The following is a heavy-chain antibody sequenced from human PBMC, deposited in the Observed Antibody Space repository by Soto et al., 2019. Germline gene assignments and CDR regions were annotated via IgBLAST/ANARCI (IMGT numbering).Heavy chain of an antibody. CDR3: ATSYGGVGYDY. V-gene: IGHV3-74*01. J-gene: IGHJ4*02. CDR1: GFTFSSYW. CDR2: MNADGSSA. Sequence: GGSLRLSCAASGFTFSSYWMHWVRQAPGKELVWVSRMNADGSSASYADAVKGRFSISRDNAKNTLYLQMISLRAEDTAVYYCATSYGGVGYDYWGQGTQVTVSS. D-gene: IGHD2-8*02.